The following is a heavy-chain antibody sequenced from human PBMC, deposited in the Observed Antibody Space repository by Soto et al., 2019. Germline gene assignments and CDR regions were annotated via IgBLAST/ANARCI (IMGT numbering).Heavy chain of an antibody. Sequence: EVQLVESGGGLVQPGRSLRLSCAASGFTFDDYAIQWVRQAPGKGLECVSGISWNSVSIGYADSVKGRFTISRDNAKNSLYLQMNSLRAEDTALYYCAKDTYGSGTYWGHGTLVTVSS. J-gene: IGHJ4*01. CDR1: GFTFDDYA. CDR3: AKDTYGSGTY. D-gene: IGHD3-10*01. CDR2: ISWNSVSI. V-gene: IGHV3-9*01.